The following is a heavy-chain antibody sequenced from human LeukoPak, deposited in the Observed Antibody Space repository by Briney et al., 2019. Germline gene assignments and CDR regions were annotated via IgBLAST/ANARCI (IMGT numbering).Heavy chain of an antibody. V-gene: IGHV1-46*01. CDR3: ARARITMVRGVITDFDY. CDR2: INPSGGST. D-gene: IGHD3-10*01. CDR1: GYTFTNYY. J-gene: IGHJ4*02. Sequence: ASVTVSCKASGYTFTNYYMHWVRQAPGQGLEWMGIINPSGGSTSYAQKFQGRVTMTRDTSTSTVYMELSSLRSEDPAVYYCARARITMVRGVITDFDYWGQGTLVTVSS.